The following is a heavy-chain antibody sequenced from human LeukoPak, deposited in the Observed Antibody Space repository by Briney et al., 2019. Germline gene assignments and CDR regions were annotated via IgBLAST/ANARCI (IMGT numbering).Heavy chain of an antibody. J-gene: IGHJ4*02. CDR3: ARRPRYCSGGSCYLAAFYFDY. D-gene: IGHD2-15*01. CDR1: GGSFSGYY. V-gene: IGHV4-34*01. CDR2: INHSGST. Sequence: SETLSLTCAVYGGSFSGYYWSWIRQPPGKGLEWIGEINHSGSTNYNPSLKSRVTISVDTSKNQFSLKLSSVTAADTAVYYCARRPRYCSGGSCYLAAFYFDYWGQGTLVTVSS.